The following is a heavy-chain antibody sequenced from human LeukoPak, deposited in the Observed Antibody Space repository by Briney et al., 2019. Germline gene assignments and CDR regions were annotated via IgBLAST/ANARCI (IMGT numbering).Heavy chain of an antibody. D-gene: IGHD3-22*01. V-gene: IGHV4-39*01. Sequence: SETLSLTCTVSGGSISSSSYYWGWIRQPPGKGLEWIGSIYYSGSTYYNPSLKSRVTISVDTSKNQFSLKLSSVTAADTAVYYCARGRYYYDSSGFPNDAFDIWGQGTMVTVSS. J-gene: IGHJ3*02. CDR1: GGSISSSSYY. CDR3: ARGRYYYDSSGFPNDAFDI. CDR2: IYYSGST.